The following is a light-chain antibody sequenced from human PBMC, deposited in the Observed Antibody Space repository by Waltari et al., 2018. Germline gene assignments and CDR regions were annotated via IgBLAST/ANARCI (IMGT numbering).Light chain of an antibody. CDR3: QQYNNWPPYT. J-gene: IGKJ2*01. Sequence: EIVMTQSPATLSVSPGERATLSCRASQSVSSNLAWYQQKPGQAPRLLIYGASTRATGIPARFIGSGSGTEFTLTISSLQSEDFAVYYCQQYNNWPPYTFGQGTKLEIE. CDR2: GAS. CDR1: QSVSSN. V-gene: IGKV3-15*01.